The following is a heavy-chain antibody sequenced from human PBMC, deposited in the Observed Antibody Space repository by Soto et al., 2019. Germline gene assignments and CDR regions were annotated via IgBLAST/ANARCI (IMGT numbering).Heavy chain of an antibody. V-gene: IGHV1-46*01. CDR3: AREDQWLPDY. Sequence: QVQLVQSEAELKQPGASVEISCKASRYIFTTSAIHWVRQAPGQGLEWMGIVNPSGGTTTYAQKFQGRVTMTRDTYTTTVYMELSSLRFDDTAVYYCAREDQWLPDYWGQGTLVSVSS. CDR1: RYIFTTSA. J-gene: IGHJ4*02. D-gene: IGHD6-19*01. CDR2: VNPSGGTT.